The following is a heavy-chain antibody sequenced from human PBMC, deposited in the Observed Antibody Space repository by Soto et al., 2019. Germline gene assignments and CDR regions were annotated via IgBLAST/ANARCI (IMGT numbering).Heavy chain of an antibody. CDR1: GYTFTSYG. CDR3: ARTGDSSGWYRYFQH. CDR2: ISAYNGNT. D-gene: IGHD6-19*01. Sequence: ASVKVSCKASGYTFTSYGISWVRQAPGQWLEWMGWISAYNGNTNYAQKLQGRVTMTTDTSTSTAYMELRSLRSDDTAVYYGARTGDSSGWYRYFQHWGQGTLVTVSS. J-gene: IGHJ1*01. V-gene: IGHV1-18*01.